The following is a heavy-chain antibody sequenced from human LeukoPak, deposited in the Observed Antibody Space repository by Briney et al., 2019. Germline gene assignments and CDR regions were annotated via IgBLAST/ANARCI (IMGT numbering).Heavy chain of an antibody. CDR2: IYYSGTT. CDR1: GGSISSYY. V-gene: IGHV4-59*01. D-gene: IGHD2-21*02. Sequence: SETLSLTGTVSGGSISSYYWSWIRQPPGKGLEWIGYIYYSGTTKYNPSLKSRVTISVDTSKNQISLKLSSVTAADTAVYYCARDVLAYCGGDCYSGYFDYWGQGTLVTVSS. CDR3: ARDVLAYCGGDCYSGYFDY. J-gene: IGHJ4*02.